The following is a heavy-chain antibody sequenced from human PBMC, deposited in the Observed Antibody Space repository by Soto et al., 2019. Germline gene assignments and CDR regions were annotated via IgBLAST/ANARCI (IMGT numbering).Heavy chain of an antibody. CDR1: DYTFTSYG. CDR3: ARGMWELPIDY. V-gene: IGHV1-18*01. J-gene: IGHJ4*02. D-gene: IGHD1-26*01. Sequence: QVQLVQSGAEVKKPGASVKVSCKASDYTFTSYGINWVRQAPGQGLEWMGWISPYKDNTQYAQRFQGRVTLTTDTSTNTAYMELRSLRSDATAVYYCARGMWELPIDYWGQGTLVTVSS. CDR2: ISPYKDNT.